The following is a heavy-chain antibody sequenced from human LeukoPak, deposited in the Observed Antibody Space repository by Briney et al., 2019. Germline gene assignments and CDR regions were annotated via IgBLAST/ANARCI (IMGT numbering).Heavy chain of an antibody. J-gene: IGHJ4*02. CDR1: GDSVSSNSAA. V-gene: IGHV6-1*01. CDR3: ASAGYSSGWAYDS. Sequence: SQTLSLACASSGDSVSSNSAAWNWIRQSPSRGLEWLGRTYYRSKWYNDYAVSVKSRITINPDTSKNQFSLQLNSVTPEDTAVYYCASAGYSSGWAYDSWGQGTLVTVSS. CDR2: TYYRSKWYN. D-gene: IGHD6-19*01.